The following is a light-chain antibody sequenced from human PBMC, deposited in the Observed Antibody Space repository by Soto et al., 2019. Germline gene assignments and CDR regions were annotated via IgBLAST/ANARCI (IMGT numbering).Light chain of an antibody. CDR3: QSFDSSLSASV. Sequence: QSVLTQPPSVSGAPGQRVTISCTGSSSNIGAGYNVHWYQQLPGTAPKLLIYGNNNRPSGVPDRFSGSKSGTSASLVITGLQAEVEADYYCQSFDSSLSASVFGGGTKLTVL. CDR1: SSNIGAGYN. J-gene: IGLJ2*01. CDR2: GNN. V-gene: IGLV1-40*01.